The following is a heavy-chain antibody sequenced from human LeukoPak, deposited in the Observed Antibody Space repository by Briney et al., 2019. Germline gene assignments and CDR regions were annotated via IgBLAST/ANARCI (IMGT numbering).Heavy chain of an antibody. D-gene: IGHD1/OR15-1a*01. CDR2: IYTSGST. Sequence: SETLSLTCTVSGGSISSYYWSWIRQPAGKGLEWIGRIYTSGSTNYNPPLKSRVTMSVDTSKNQFSLKVTSVTAADTAVYYCAKNRESENNDYWGQGTLVTVSS. CDR3: AKNRESENNDY. V-gene: IGHV4-4*07. CDR1: GGSISSYY. J-gene: IGHJ4*02.